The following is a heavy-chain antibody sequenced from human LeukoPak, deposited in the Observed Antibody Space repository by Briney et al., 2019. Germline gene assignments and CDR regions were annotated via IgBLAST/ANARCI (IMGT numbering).Heavy chain of an antibody. CDR2: IYHSGST. D-gene: IGHD3-3*01. J-gene: IGHJ5*02. CDR1: GYSISSGYY. Sequence: PSETLSLTCTVSGYSISSGYYWGWIRQPPGKGLEWIGSIYHSGSTYYNPSLKSRVTISVDTSKNQFSLKLSSVTAADTAVYYCARENDYDFWSGSRGWFDPWGQGTLVTVSS. CDR3: ARENDYDFWSGSRGWFDP. V-gene: IGHV4-38-2*02.